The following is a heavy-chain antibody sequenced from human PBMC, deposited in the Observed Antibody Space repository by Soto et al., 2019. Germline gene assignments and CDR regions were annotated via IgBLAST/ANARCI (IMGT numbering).Heavy chain of an antibody. CDR2: ISWNSGNI. V-gene: IGHV3-9*01. CDR3: AKLEGAFDI. Sequence: PGGSLRLSCAASGLSFDDYAMHWVRQAPGKGLEWVSGISWNSGNIGYADSVKGRFTISRDNAKNFLYLQMNCLRDEDTALYYCAKLEGAFDIWGQGTLVTVSS. CDR1: GLSFDDYA. J-gene: IGHJ3*02.